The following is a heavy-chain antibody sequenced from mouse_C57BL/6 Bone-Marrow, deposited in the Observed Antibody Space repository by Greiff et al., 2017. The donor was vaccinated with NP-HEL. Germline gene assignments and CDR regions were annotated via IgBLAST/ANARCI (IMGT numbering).Heavy chain of an antibody. V-gene: IGHV1-54*01. CDR2: INPGSGGT. J-gene: IGHJ4*01. CDR3: ARSRFSDAMDY. Sequence: QVQLQQSGAELVRPGTSVKVSCKASGYAFTNYLIEWVKQRPGQGLEWIGVINPGSGGTNYNEKFKGKATLTADKSSSTAYMQLSSLTSEDSAVYFCARSRFSDAMDYWGQGTSGTVSS. CDR1: GYAFTNYL.